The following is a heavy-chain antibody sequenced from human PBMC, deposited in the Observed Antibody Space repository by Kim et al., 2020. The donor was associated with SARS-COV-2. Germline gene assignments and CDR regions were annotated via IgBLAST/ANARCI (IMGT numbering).Heavy chain of an antibody. J-gene: IGHJ4*02. Sequence: GESLKISCKGSGYSFTSYWIGWVRQMPGKGLEWIGIIYPGDSDTSYSPSFQGQATISADKSISAAYLQWSSLKASDTAMYYCARLRTNYYDSSGYQSENFDYGGQGTLFTVAS. CDR2: IYPGDSDT. CDR1: GYSFTSYW. D-gene: IGHD3-22*01. CDR3: ARLRTNYYDSSGYQSENFDY. V-gene: IGHV5-51*01.